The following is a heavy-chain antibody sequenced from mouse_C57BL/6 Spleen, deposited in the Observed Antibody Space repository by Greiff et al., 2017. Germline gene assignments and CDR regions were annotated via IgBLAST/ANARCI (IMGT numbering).Heavy chain of an antibody. D-gene: IGHD1-1*01. CDR1: GYSITSGYY. J-gene: IGHJ4*01. CDR2: ISYDGSN. V-gene: IGHV3-6*01. CDR3: ARTDYVSNYAMDY. Sequence: EVQLQQSGPGLVKPSQSLSLTCSVTGYSITSGYYWNWIRQFPGNKLEWMGYISYDGSNNYNPSLKNRISITRDPSKNQFFLKLNSVTTEDTATYYWARTDYVSNYAMDYWGQGTSVTVSS.